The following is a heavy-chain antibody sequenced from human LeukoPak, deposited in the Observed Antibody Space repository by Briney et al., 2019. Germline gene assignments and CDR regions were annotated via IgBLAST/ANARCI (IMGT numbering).Heavy chain of an antibody. J-gene: IGHJ4*02. CDR2: ISSSSSYI. CDR3: ARDTRGYDILTGYQGDY. Sequence: GGSLRLSCAASGFTFSSYSMNWVRQAPGKGLEWVSSISSSSSYIYYADSVKGRFTISRDNAKNSLYLQMNSLRAEDTAVYYCARDTRGYDILTGYQGDYWGQGTLVTVSS. CDR1: GFTFSSYS. V-gene: IGHV3-21*01. D-gene: IGHD3-9*01.